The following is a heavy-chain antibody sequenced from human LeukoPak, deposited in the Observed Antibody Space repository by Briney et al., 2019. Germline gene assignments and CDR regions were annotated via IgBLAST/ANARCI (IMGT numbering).Heavy chain of an antibody. D-gene: IGHD3-22*01. Sequence: PGGSLRLSCAASGFTVSSNYMSWVRQVPGKGLEWVSVIYRGGGTYYADSVKGRFTISRDNSKNTLYLQMNSLRAEDTAVYYCARDHYDGSTYYHDYWGQGTLVTVSS. CDR2: IYRGGGT. J-gene: IGHJ4*02. CDR1: GFTVSSNY. CDR3: ARDHYDGSTYYHDY. V-gene: IGHV3-53*01.